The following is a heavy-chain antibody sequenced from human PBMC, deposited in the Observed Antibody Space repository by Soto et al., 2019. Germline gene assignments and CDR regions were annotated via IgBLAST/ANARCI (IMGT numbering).Heavy chain of an antibody. CDR3: ARAFDDSGAQFDY. CDR2: IYHSGST. CDR1: GGSISSGGYY. J-gene: IGHJ4*02. Sequence: HVQLQESGPGLVKPSQTLSLTCTVSGGSISSGGYYWSWIRQHPGKGLEWIGYIYHSGSTYYNPSLKSRVTISVDTSKNQFSLKLSSVTAADTAVYYCARAFDDSGAQFDYWGQGTLVTVSS. V-gene: IGHV4-31*03. D-gene: IGHD4-17*01.